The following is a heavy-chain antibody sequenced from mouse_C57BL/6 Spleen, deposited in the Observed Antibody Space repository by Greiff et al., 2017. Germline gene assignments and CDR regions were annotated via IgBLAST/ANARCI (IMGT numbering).Heavy chain of an antibody. J-gene: IGHJ3*01. V-gene: IGHV14-3*01. D-gene: IGHD2-10*01. CDR2: IDPANGNT. Sequence: VQLQPSVAELVRPGASVKLSCPASGFNIKNTYMHWVKQRPEQGLEWIGRIDPANGNTKYAPKFQGKATITAETSSNTAYLQLSSRTSEDTAIYYCARSAYYGPAFAYWGQGTLVTVSA. CDR1: GFNIKNTY. CDR3: ARSAYYGPAFAY.